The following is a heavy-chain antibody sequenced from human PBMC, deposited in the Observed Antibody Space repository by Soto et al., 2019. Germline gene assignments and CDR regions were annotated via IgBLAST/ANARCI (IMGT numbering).Heavy chain of an antibody. CDR1: GGSFSGYY. D-gene: IGHD5-18*01. J-gene: IGHJ5*02. CDR2: INHSGST. V-gene: IGHV4-34*01. CDR3: ARLGQLWLKGSWSDP. Sequence: SETLSPTCAVYGGSFSGYYWSWIRQPPGKGLEWIGEINHSGSTNYNPSLKSRVTISVDTSKNQFSLKLSSVTAADTAVYYCARLGQLWLKGSWSDPWGQGTLVTVSS.